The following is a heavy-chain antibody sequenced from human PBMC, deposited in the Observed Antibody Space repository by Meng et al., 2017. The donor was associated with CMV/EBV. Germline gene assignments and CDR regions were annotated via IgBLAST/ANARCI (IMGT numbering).Heavy chain of an antibody. Sequence: SVKVSCKASGGTFSSYAISWVRQAPGQGLEWMGGIIPILGIANYAQKFQGRVTITADKSTSTAYMELSSLRSEDTAVYYCARAAGPRLLRWPGADAFDIWGQGTMVTVSS. D-gene: IGHD4-23*01. CDR1: GGTFSSYA. CDR3: ARAAGPRLLRWPGADAFDI. V-gene: IGHV1-69*10. CDR2: IIPILGIA. J-gene: IGHJ3*02.